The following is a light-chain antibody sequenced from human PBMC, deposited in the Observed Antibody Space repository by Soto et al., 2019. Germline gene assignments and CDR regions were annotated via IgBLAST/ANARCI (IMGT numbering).Light chain of an antibody. J-gene: IGLJ2*01. V-gene: IGLV2-14*01. Sequence: QSALTQPASVSGSPGQSITISCTGTSSDVGGYNYVSWYQQHPGKAPKLMIYEVSNRPSGVSNRFSASKSGNTASLTISGLQAEDEADYYCTSYTSSSSYVVFGGGPKLTVL. CDR3: TSYTSSSSYVV. CDR1: SSDVGGYNY. CDR2: EVS.